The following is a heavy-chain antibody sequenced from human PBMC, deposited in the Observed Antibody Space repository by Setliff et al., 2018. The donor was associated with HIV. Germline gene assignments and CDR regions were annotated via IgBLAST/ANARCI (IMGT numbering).Heavy chain of an antibody. CDR3: APPPRGGPGFSY. V-gene: IGHV3-23*01. Sequence: PLETLSLTCTVSGDSITSNSYTMSWVRQAPGKGLEWVSGISGSGANTYHADSVKGRFTISRDNSKNTLYLQMNSLRADDTAVYYCAPPPRGGPGFSYWGQGTLVTVSS. CDR1: GDSITSNSYT. CDR2: ISGSGANT. D-gene: IGHD3-10*01. J-gene: IGHJ4*02.